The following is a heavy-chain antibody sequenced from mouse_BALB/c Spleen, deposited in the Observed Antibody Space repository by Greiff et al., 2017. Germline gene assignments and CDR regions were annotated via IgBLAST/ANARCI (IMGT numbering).Heavy chain of an antibody. CDR1: GYTFTDYN. CDR3: ARRDYYGRDYAMDY. V-gene: IGHV1S29*02. J-gene: IGHJ4*01. CDR2: IYPYNGGT. D-gene: IGHD1-1*01. Sequence: EVKLQESGPELVKPGASVKISCKASGYTFTDYNMHWVKQSHGKSLEWIGYIYPYNGGTGYNQKFKSKATLTVDNSSSTAYMELRSLTSEDSAVYYCARRDYYGRDYAMDYWGQGTSVTVSS.